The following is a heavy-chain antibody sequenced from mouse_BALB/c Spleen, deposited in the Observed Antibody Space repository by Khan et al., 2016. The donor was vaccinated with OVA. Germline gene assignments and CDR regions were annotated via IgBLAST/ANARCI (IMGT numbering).Heavy chain of an antibody. D-gene: IGHD2-14*01. V-gene: IGHV1-4*01. J-gene: IGHJ3*01. CDR3: SSEGACYRSDDCFAY. Sequence: QVQLKESGAELVRPGASVKMSCKASGYTFTTYTIHWVKQRPGQGLEWIGYIIPSNDYTNYNQKFKDRATLTADKSSSTTYLQLSSLTSEDSAVYYCSSEGACYRSDDCFAYWGQGTLVTVSA. CDR2: IIPSNDYT. CDR1: GYTFTTYT.